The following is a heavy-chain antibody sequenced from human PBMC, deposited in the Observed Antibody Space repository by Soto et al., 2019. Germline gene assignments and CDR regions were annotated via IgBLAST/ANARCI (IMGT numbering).Heavy chain of an antibody. CDR1: GYTFTSYD. V-gene: IGHV1-8*01. CDR2: MNPNSGNT. Sequence: VASVKVSCKASGYTFTSYDINWVRQATGQGLEWMGWMNPNSGNTGYAQKFQGRVTMTRNTSISTAYMELSSLRSEDTAVYYCARGWEVRYFDWLLDVYYGMDVWGQGTTVTVSS. J-gene: IGHJ6*02. CDR3: ARGWEVRYFDWLLDVYYGMDV. D-gene: IGHD3-9*01.